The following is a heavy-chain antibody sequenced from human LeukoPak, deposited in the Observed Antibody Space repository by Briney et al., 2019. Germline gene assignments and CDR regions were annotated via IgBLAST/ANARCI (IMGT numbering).Heavy chain of an antibody. J-gene: IGHJ4*02. V-gene: IGHV1-2*02. CDR1: GYTFTDFY. CDR3: ARGNPGRGSFLYDY. CDR2: IKLDSGGT. Sequence: ASVKVSCKTSGYTFTDFYMYWVRQAPGQGLDYMGWIKLDSGGTNYAPKLQGRVTTTRDTSVSTAYMELRSLSSDDAAVYYCARGNPGRGSFLYDYWGQGTLVTVSS. D-gene: IGHD2-8*02.